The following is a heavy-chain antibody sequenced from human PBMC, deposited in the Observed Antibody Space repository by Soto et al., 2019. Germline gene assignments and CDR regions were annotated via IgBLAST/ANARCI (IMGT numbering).Heavy chain of an antibody. Sequence: TLSLTCAVSGGSISSGGYSWSWIRQPPGKGLEWIGYIYHSGSTYYNPSLKSRVTISVDRSKNQFSLKLSSVTAADTAVYYCARLVVDFSSTSCYLRSPPEPWFDPWGEGTQVTVSS. CDR2: IYHSGST. CDR3: ARLVVDFSSTSCYLRSPPEPWFDP. V-gene: IGHV4-30-2*02. D-gene: IGHD2-2*01. J-gene: IGHJ5*02. CDR1: GGSISSGGYS.